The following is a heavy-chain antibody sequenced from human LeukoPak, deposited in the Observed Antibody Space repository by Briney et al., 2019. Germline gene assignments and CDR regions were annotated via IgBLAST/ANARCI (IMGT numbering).Heavy chain of an antibody. CDR2: INAGNGNT. CDR1: GYTFTIYA. J-gene: IGHJ5*02. CDR3: AREGGDPRYSSSWYYPKQSRAYWFDP. Sequence: WASVNLSSTASGYTFTIYAMHWVRQAPGQRREWMGWINAGNGNTKYSQKFQGRVTITRDTSASTAYMELSSLRSEDTAVYYCAREGGDPRYSSSWYYPKQSRAYWFDPWGQGTLVTVSS. D-gene: IGHD6-13*01. V-gene: IGHV1-3*01.